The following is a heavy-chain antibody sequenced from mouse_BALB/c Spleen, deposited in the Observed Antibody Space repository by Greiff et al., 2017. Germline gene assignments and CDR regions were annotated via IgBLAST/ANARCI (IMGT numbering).Heavy chain of an antibody. CDR3: ARWGDGSDFDY. Sequence: SGAELVKPGASVKLSCTASGFNIKDTYMHWVKQRPEQGLEWIGRIDPANGNTKYDPKFQGKATITADTSSNTAYLQLSSLTSEDTAVYYCARWGDGSDFDYWGQGTTLTVSS. J-gene: IGHJ2*01. CDR2: IDPANGNT. D-gene: IGHD2-3*01. CDR1: GFNIKDTY. V-gene: IGHV14-3*02.